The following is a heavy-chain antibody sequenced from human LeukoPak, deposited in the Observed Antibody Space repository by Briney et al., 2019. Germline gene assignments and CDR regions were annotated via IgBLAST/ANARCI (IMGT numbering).Heavy chain of an antibody. CDR1: GFTVSSNY. CDR2: IYSGGST. J-gene: IGHJ4*02. V-gene: IGHV3-66*04. Sequence: GGSLRLSCAASGFTVSSNYMSWVRQAPGKGLEWVSVIYSGGSTYYADSVKGRFTISRDNSKNTLYPQMNSLRAEDTAVYYCARLVAYGSGSYFDYWGQGTLVTVSS. CDR3: ARLVAYGSGSYFDY. D-gene: IGHD3-10*01.